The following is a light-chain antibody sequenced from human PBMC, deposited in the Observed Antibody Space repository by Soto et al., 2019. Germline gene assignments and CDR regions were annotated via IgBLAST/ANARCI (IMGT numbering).Light chain of an antibody. CDR3: QQYYRFPLT. CDR2: AAS. J-gene: IGKJ4*01. V-gene: IGKV1-8*01. Sequence: AIRMTQSPSSFSASTGDRVTITCRASQDISTYLAWYQQRPGKAPKLLIYAASTLQSGVPSRFSCSGSGTDFTLTISRLQSEDFAIYYCQQYYRFPLTFGGGTKV. CDR1: QDISTY.